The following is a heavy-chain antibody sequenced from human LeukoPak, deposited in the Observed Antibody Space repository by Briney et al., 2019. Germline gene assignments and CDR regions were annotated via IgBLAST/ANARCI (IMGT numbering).Heavy chain of an antibody. V-gene: IGHV3-23*01. CDR1: GFTFNNYD. Sequence: GGSLRLSCTASGFTFNNYDMYWVRQAPRKGLEWVAGIFGSGGSAHYADSVKGRFTISRDNSKNTVYLQMDSLKGEDTALYYCTKTTTGYSSGQYPGWPADHWGQGALVTVSS. CDR2: IFGSGGSA. D-gene: IGHD3-22*01. J-gene: IGHJ4*02. CDR3: TKTTTGYSSGQYPGWPADH.